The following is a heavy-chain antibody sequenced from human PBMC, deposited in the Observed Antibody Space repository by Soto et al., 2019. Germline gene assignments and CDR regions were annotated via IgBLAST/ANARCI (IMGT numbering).Heavy chain of an antibody. Sequence: QVQLQQWGAGLLKPSETLSLTCAVYGGSFSGYYWSWIRQPPGKGLEWIGEINHSGSTNYNPSLKRRVTISVDTSKNQFSLKLSSVTAADTAVYYCASTYYYDSSGYPNWFDPWGQGTLVTVSS. D-gene: IGHD3-22*01. CDR1: GGSFSGYY. V-gene: IGHV4-34*01. J-gene: IGHJ5*02. CDR3: ASTYYYDSSGYPNWFDP. CDR2: INHSGST.